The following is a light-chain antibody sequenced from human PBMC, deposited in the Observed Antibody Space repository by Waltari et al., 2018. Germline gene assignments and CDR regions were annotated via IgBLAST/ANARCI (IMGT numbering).Light chain of an antibody. V-gene: IGKV3-20*01. CDR2: DAS. J-gene: IGKJ5*01. Sequence: EIVLTQSPGTLSLSPGERATLSCRAGHSVSSSYLAWYQQKPGQAPRLLIYDASSRATGSPDRFSGRGSGTDFTLTISRLEPEYFALYYCQQYSNSPITFGQGTRLEIK. CDR3: QQYSNSPIT. CDR1: HSVSSSY.